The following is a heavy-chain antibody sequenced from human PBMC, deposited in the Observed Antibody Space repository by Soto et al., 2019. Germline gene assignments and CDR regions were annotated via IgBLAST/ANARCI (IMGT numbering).Heavy chain of an antibody. CDR3: ASPLLGGQIVSGGMDV. J-gene: IGHJ6*02. Sequence: GESLKISCDCSEYSFTIYWFVLVLEMPGKGLEGMGIIYPGDSDTRYSPSFQGQATISADKSISTAYLQLSSLKASDTAMYYCASPLLGGQIVSGGMDVWGQGTMVTVSS. CDR2: IYPGDSDT. V-gene: IGHV5-51*01. D-gene: IGHD6-6*01. CDR1: EYSFTIYW.